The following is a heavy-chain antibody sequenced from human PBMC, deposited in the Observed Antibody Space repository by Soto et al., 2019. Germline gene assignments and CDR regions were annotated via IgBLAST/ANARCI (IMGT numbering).Heavy chain of an antibody. CDR3: ARDGAGYEY. CDR2: IKQDGSGK. D-gene: IGHD3-16*01. Sequence: GASLTLSCAASGFPLSRYWMRCLSQAPGKGLEWVANIKQDGSGKYYVDSVEGRFTISKDNAKNPLYLQMNSLRVDDTAVYYCARDGAGYEYWERGTLVTVSS. V-gene: IGHV3-7*03. J-gene: IGHJ4*02. CDR1: GFPLSRYW.